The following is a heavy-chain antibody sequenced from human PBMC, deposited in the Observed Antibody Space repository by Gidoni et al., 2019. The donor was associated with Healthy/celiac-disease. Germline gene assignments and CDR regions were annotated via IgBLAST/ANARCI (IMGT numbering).Heavy chain of an antibody. V-gene: IGHV3-74*01. CDR3: ARANTVTTSWFDP. CDR2: INRDGSSP. Sequence: EVQLVESGGGLVQPGGSLRLSCAASGFTFSSYWMHWVRQAPGKGLVWVSRINRDGSSPSYADSVKGRFTISRDNAKNTLYLQMNSRRAEDTAVYYCARANTVTTSWFDPWGQGTLVTVSS. D-gene: IGHD4-17*01. CDR1: GFTFSSYW. J-gene: IGHJ5*02.